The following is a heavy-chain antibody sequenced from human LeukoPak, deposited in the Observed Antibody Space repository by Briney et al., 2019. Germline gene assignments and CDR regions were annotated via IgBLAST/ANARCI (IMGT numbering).Heavy chain of an antibody. J-gene: IGHJ2*01. CDR2: VYHRGAT. CDR1: GGSFSGYY. V-gene: IGHV4-34*01. D-gene: IGHD3-22*01. CDR3: ARREYYDSTGYFDL. Sequence: SETLSLTCAVYGGSFSGYYWSWVRQPPGKGLEWIGEVYHRGATNYNPSLESRVTISVDKSKNQFSLNLNSVTAADTAVYYCARREYYDSTGYFDLWGRGTLVTVSS.